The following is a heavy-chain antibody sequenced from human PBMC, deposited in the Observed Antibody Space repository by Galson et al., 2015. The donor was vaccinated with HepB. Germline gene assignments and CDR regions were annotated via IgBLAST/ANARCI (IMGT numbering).Heavy chain of an antibody. J-gene: IGHJ6*03. Sequence: SLRLSCAASGFTFSSYGMHWVRQAPGKGLEWVAVISYDGSNKYYEDSVKGRFIISRDNSKNTLYLQMNSLRGEDTAVYYCAKDAIFRRSYSFYYMDVWGKGTTVTVSS. D-gene: IGHD3-3*01. CDR3: AKDAIFRRSYSFYYMDV. CDR1: GFTFSSYG. V-gene: IGHV3-30*18. CDR2: ISYDGSNK.